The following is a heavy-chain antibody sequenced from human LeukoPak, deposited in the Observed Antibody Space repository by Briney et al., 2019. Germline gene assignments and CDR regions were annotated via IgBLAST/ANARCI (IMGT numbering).Heavy chain of an antibody. J-gene: IGHJ5*02. CDR2: ISGSGGST. D-gene: IGHD3-10*01. CDR3: AKDYDYGSGSYSWFDP. V-gene: IGHV3-23*01. CDR1: GFTFSSYA. Sequence: GGSLRLSCAASGFTFSSYAMSWVRQAPGKGLEWVSAISGSGGSTYYADSVKGRFTISRDNSKYTLYLQMNSLRAEDTAVYYCAKDYDYGSGSYSWFDPWGQGTLVTVSS.